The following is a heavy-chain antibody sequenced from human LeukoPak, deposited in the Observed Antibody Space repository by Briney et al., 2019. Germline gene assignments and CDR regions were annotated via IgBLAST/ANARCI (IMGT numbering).Heavy chain of an antibody. CDR1: GFTVSSSY. D-gene: IGHD2-21*02. J-gene: IGHJ4*02. V-gene: IGHV3-66*01. Sequence: QPGGSLRLSCAASGFTVSSSYMSWVRQAPGKGLEWVSVIYSGDTTYYADSLKGRFTISRDNSKNTMYLHMSSLRAEDTAVYYCAKDLRHYCGGDCSLWGQGTLVTVSS. CDR2: IYSGDTT. CDR3: AKDLRHYCGGDCSL.